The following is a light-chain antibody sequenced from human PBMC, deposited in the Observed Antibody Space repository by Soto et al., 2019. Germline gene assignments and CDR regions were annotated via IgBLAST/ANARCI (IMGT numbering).Light chain of an antibody. V-gene: IGKV3-15*01. Sequence: EIMMTQSPDTLSLSPGERATLVXRVSPSVSGKVACYQQTSGXTPKXXXADXVSRAAGGPGRLSGSGSETEFTLTISSLQSEYYGVYFSQQYVNWPKTFGHGTKVDI. CDR3: QQYVNWPKT. J-gene: IGKJ1*01. CDR1: PSVSGK. CDR2: DXV.